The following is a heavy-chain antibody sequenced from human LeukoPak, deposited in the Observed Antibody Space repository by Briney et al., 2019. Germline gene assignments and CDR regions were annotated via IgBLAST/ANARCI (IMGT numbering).Heavy chain of an antibody. CDR1: GYSISSGYY. Sequence: SETLSLTCAVSGYSISSGYYWGWTRQPPGKGLEWIGSIYHSGSTYYNPSLKSRVTISVDTSKNQFSLKLSSVTAADTAVYYCARNIPHCSSTSCYTLLDYWGQGTLVTVSS. V-gene: IGHV4-38-2*01. CDR3: ARNIPHCSSTSCYTLLDY. D-gene: IGHD2-2*02. J-gene: IGHJ4*02. CDR2: IYHSGST.